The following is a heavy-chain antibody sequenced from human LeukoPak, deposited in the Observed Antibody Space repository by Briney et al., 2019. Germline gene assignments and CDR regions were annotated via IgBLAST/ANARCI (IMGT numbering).Heavy chain of an antibody. CDR2: IYHSGTTYSGST. V-gene: IGHV4-39*07. Sequence: SETLSLTCNVSGASMSNYYWVWIRQPPGKGLEWIGSIYHSGTTYSGSTYYNPSLKSRVTISVDTSKNQFSLKLSSVTAADTAVYYCARTGDGYNYYNYYYMDVWGKGTTVTVTS. CDR3: ARTGDGYNYYNYYYMDV. J-gene: IGHJ6*03. CDR1: GASMSNYY. D-gene: IGHD5-24*01.